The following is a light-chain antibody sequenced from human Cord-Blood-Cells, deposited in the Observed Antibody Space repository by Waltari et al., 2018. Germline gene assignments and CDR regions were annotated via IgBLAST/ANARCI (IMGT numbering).Light chain of an antibody. V-gene: IGLV2-23*02. CDR3: CSYAGSSTI. Sequence: QSALTQPASVSGSPGQSITISCTGTSSDVGSYNLVSWYQQHPGKAPKLMIYEVSKRPSGVSNRFSGSKSGNTASLTISGLQAEDEADYYCCSYAGSSTIFGTGTK. CDR2: EVS. J-gene: IGLJ1*01. CDR1: SSDVGSYNL.